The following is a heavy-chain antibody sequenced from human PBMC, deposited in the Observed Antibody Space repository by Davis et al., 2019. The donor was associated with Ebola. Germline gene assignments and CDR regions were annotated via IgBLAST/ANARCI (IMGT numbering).Heavy chain of an antibody. CDR1: GFTFSNAW. D-gene: IGHD3-3*01. Sequence: GESLKISYAASGFTFSNAWMSWVRQAPGKGLEWVGRIKSKTDGETTDYAAPVKGRFTISRDDSKNTLYLQMNSLKTEDTAVYYCTTDLLDPMDVWGQGTTVTVSS. CDR2: IKSKTDGETT. CDR3: TTDLLDPMDV. J-gene: IGHJ6*02. V-gene: IGHV3-15*01.